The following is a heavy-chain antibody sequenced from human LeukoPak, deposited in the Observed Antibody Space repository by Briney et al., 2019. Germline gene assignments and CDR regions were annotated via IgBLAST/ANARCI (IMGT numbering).Heavy chain of an antibody. CDR3: ARSCIAAAGTGCH. CDR2: ISSSSSYI. V-gene: IGHV3-21*01. CDR1: GFTFSSYS. J-gene: IGHJ4*02. D-gene: IGHD6-13*01. Sequence: PGGSLRLSCAASGFTFSSYSMNWVRQAPGKGLEWVSSISSSSSYIYYADSVKGRFTVSRDNAKNSLYLQMNSLRAEDTAVYYCARSCIAAAGTGCHWGQGTLVTVSS.